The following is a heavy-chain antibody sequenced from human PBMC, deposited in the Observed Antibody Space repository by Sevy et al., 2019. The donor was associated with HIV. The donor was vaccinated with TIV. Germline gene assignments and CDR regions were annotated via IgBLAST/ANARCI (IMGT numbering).Heavy chain of an antibody. J-gene: IGHJ6*02. V-gene: IGHV4-39*01. CDR1: GGSIVSSSYY. CDR2: IYYNGHT. CDR3: ARSAAGHEYYYGLDV. D-gene: IGHD6-13*01. Sequence: SETLSLTCSVSGGSIVSSSYYWNWIRQPPGKGLEWIGGIYYNGHTYYHPSLKSRLPISIDTSKNQFYLTLSTATAAETTIYYFARSAAGHEYYYGLDVWGQGATVTVSS.